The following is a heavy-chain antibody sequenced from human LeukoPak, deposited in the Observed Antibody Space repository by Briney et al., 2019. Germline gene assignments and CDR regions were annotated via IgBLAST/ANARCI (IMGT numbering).Heavy chain of an antibody. Sequence: GGSLRLSCAASGFTFSSYWMSWVRQAPGKGLEWVANIKQDGSEKYYVDSVKGRFTISRDSAKNSLYLQMNSLRAEDTAVYYCARDSEYSSGWSPPYYFDYWGQGTLVTVSS. CDR2: IKQDGSEK. J-gene: IGHJ4*02. CDR1: GFTFSSYW. V-gene: IGHV3-7*03. CDR3: ARDSEYSSGWSPPYYFDY. D-gene: IGHD6-19*01.